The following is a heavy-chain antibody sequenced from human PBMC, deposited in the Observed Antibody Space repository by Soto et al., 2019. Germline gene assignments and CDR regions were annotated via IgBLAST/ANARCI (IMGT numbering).Heavy chain of an antibody. V-gene: IGHV4-30-2*01. CDR3: ARDNWPSYYDFWSGYTGMGGMDV. CDR2: IYHSGST. CDR1: GGSISSGGYS. D-gene: IGHD3-3*01. Sequence: PSETLSLTCAVSGGSISSGGYSWSWIRQPPGKGLEWIGYIYHSGSTYYNPSLKSRVTISVDRSKNQFSLKLSSVTAEDTAVYYCARDNWPSYYDFWSGYTGMGGMDVWGQGTTVTVSS. J-gene: IGHJ6*02.